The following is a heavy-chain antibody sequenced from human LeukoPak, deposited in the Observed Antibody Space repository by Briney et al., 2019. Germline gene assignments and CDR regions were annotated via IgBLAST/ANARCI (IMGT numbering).Heavy chain of an antibody. CDR3: AREGGGYSYGRDYYDSSGYTFDY. V-gene: IGHV1-69*05. J-gene: IGHJ4*02. Sequence: SVKVSCKASGGTFSSYAISWVRQAPGQGVEWMGGIIPIFGTANYSQKFQGRVTITTDESTSTAYMELSSLRSEDTAVYYCAREGGGYSYGRDYYDSSGYTFDYWGQGTLVTVSS. CDR1: GGTFSSYA. D-gene: IGHD3-22*01. CDR2: IIPIFGTA.